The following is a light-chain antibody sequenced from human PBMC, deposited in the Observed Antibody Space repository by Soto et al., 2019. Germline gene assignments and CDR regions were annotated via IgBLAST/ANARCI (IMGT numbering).Light chain of an antibody. V-gene: IGKV3-15*01. J-gene: IGKJ1*01. CDR3: QQSYSSSWT. CDR2: DTS. CDR1: QGIGDT. Sequence: EVVLTQSPATLSVSPGEGVTLSCRASQGIGDTLAWYQHKPGQTPRLLIYDTSARATGVPSRFSGSGSGTDFNLTISSLQREDFATYYCQQSYSSSWTFGQGTKVDIK.